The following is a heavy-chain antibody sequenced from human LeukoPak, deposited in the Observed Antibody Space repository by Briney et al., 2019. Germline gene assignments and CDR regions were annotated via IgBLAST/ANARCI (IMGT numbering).Heavy chain of an antibody. J-gene: IGHJ3*02. CDR3: ARRMSIAAAGIDAFDI. Sequence: SETLSLTCTVSGGSISSYYWSWIRQPPGKGLEWIGYIYYSGSTNYSPSLKSRVTISVDTSKNQISLKLSSVTAADTAVYYCARRMSIAAAGIDAFDIWGQGTMVTVSS. CDR1: GGSISSYY. V-gene: IGHV4-59*08. CDR2: IYYSGST. D-gene: IGHD6-13*01.